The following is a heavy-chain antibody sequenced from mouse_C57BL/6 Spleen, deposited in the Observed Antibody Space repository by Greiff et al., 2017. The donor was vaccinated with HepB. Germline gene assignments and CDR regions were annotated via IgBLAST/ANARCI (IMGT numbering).Heavy chain of an antibody. J-gene: IGHJ2*01. CDR3: ARRTFDY. V-gene: IGHV5-4*03. Sequence: EVKLMESGGGLVKPGGSLKLSCAASGFTFSSYAMSWVRQTPEKRLEWVATISDGGSYTYYPDNVKGRFTISRDNAKNNLYLQMSHLKSEDTAMYYCARRTFDYWGQGTTLTVSS. CDR2: ISDGGSYT. CDR1: GFTFSSYA.